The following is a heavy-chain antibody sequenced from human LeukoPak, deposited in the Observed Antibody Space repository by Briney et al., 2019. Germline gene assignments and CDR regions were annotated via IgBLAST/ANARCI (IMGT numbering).Heavy chain of an antibody. CDR2: IYYSGST. V-gene: IGHV4-59*08. CDR3: ARLAIPLLWFGEFRGFDP. CDR1: GGSISSYY. D-gene: IGHD3-10*01. Sequence: PSETLSLTCTVSGGSISSYYWSWIRQPPGKGLEWIGYIYYSGSTNYNPSLKSRVTISVDTSKNQFSLKLSSVTAADTALYYCARLAIPLLWFGEFRGFDPWGQGTLVTVSS. J-gene: IGHJ5*02.